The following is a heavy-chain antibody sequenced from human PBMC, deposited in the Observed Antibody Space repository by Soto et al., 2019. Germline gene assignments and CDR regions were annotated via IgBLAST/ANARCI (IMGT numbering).Heavy chain of an antibody. V-gene: IGHV3-33*01. CDR3: GFYCSSVSCPEGFY. D-gene: IGHD2-2*01. CDR2: IWYDGSNE. CDR1: GFTFSNYG. J-gene: IGHJ4*02. Sequence: GGSLRLSCAASGFTFSNYGMHWVRQAPGKGLEWVAVIWYDGSNEYYGESVKGRFTISRDNSKNTLYLQMNYLGAEDTAVYYCGFYCSSVSCPEGFYWGQGTLVTVSS.